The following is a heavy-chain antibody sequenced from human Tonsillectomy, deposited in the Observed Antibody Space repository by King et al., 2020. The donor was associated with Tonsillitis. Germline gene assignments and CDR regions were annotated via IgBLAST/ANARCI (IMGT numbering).Heavy chain of an antibody. V-gene: IGHV5-51*01. J-gene: IGHJ3*02. CDR1: GYSFTTYW. CDR3: ARRPGMGRIGPAGAFDI. Sequence: QLVQSGADVKKPGESLKISCKGSGYSFTTYWIGWVGQMPGKDLEWIGVIYLGDSDTRYSASFQGQVTISADKSISTVYLQWRSLKASDTAMYYCARRPGMGRIGPAGAFDIWGQGTMVTVSS. CDR2: IYLGDSDT. D-gene: IGHD6-13*01.